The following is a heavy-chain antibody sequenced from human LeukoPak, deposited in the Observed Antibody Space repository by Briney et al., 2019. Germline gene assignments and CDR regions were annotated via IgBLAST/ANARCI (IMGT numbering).Heavy chain of an antibody. CDR2: INPNSGGT. D-gene: IGHD3-9*01. J-gene: IGHJ4*02. Sequence: ASVKVSCKASGYTFTGYYMHWVRQAPGQGLEWMGWINPNSGGTNYAQKFQGRVTMTRDTSISTAYMELSRLRSGDTAVYYCARAVYDILTGYYGPADYWGQGTLVTASS. V-gene: IGHV1-2*02. CDR1: GYTFTGYY. CDR3: ARAVYDILTGYYGPADY.